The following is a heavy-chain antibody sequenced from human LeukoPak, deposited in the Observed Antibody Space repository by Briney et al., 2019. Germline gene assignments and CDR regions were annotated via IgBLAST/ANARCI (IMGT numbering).Heavy chain of an antibody. CDR3: ARAAHYYDSGGFLPEAFDV. V-gene: IGHV3-11*04. CDR2: ITSTSSTI. Sequence: PGGSLRLFCAASGFTFSDYYMSWIRQAPGKGLEWVSYITSTSSTIYYADSVKGRFTISRDNARNSLYLQMNSLRAEDTAVYYCARAAHYYDSGGFLPEAFDVWGQGTMVTVSS. J-gene: IGHJ3*01. CDR1: GFTFSDYY. D-gene: IGHD3-22*01.